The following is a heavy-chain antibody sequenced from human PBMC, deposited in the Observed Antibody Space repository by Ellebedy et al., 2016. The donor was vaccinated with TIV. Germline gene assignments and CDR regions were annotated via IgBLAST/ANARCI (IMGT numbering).Heavy chain of an antibody. CDR3: ARSRGWYSP. CDR2: INHSGST. J-gene: IGHJ5*02. D-gene: IGHD6-19*01. Sequence: SETLSLTCAVYGGSFSGYYWSWIRQPPGKGLEWIGEINHSGSTNYNPSLKSRVTVSVDTSKNQFSLKLSSVTAADTAVYYCARSRGWYSPWGQGTLVTVSS. CDR1: GGSFSGYY. V-gene: IGHV4-34*01.